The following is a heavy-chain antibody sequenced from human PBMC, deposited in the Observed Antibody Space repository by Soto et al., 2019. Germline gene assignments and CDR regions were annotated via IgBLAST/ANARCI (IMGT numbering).Heavy chain of an antibody. D-gene: IGHD5-12*01. CDR2: ISYDGSNK. J-gene: IGHJ6*02. V-gene: IGHV3-30-3*01. CDR3: ARDRAWWLRSLGANYYYGMDV. CDR1: GFTFSSYA. Sequence: GGSLRLSCAASGFTFSSYAMHWVRQAPGKGLEWVAVISYDGSNKYYADSVKGRFTISRDNSKNTLYLQMNSLRAEDTAVYYCARDRAWWLRSLGANYYYGMDVWGQGTTVTVSS.